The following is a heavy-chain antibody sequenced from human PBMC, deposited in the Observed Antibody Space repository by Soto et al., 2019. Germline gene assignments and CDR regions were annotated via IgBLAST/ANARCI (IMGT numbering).Heavy chain of an antibody. D-gene: IGHD2-2*01. V-gene: IGHV4-34*01. CDR3: SRILVGAPRHSGFDS. J-gene: IGHJ4*02. CDR1: GGSFRGYY. CDR2: IDHIGST. Sequence: SETLSLTCAVYGGSFRGYYWTWIRQPPGKGLEWIGEIDHIGSTNYNPSLKSRVTISVDTSKNQFSLKLVSVTAADTAVYYCSRILVGAPRHSGFDSWGQGTLVTVSS.